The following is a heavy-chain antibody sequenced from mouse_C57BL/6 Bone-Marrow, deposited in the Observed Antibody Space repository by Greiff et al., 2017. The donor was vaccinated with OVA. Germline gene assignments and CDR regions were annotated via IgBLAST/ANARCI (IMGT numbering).Heavy chain of an antibody. CDR1: GYTFTDYY. J-gene: IGHJ2*01. Sequence: VQLQQSGPELVKPGASVKISCKASGYTFTDYYMNWVKQSPGKSLEWIGDINPNHGGTSYNQKFKGKATLTVDKSSSTAYMELRSLTAEDSAVYDFARNYYGSSPYYVGYWGQGTTRTGSS. CDR2: INPNHGGT. V-gene: IGHV1-26*01. CDR3: ARNYYGSSPYYVGY. D-gene: IGHD1-1*01.